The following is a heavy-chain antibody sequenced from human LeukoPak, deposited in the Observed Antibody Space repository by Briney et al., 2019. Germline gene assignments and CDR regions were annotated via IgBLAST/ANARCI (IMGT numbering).Heavy chain of an antibody. CDR3: TTDLPTLGSGEMDY. J-gene: IGHJ4*02. CDR1: GLTFSDYY. CDR2: IKSKAGGGTT. V-gene: IGHV3-15*01. D-gene: IGHD3-10*01. Sequence: PGGSLRLSCAASGLTFSDYYMSWVRQAPGKGLEWVGRIKSKAGGGTTDYAAPVKGRFTISRDDSKNTLYLQMNSLKTEDTAVYYCTTDLPTLGSGEMDYWGQGTLVTVSS.